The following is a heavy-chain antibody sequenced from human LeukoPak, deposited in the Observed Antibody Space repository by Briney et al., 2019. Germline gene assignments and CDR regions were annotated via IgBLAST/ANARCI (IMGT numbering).Heavy chain of an antibody. J-gene: IGHJ4*02. V-gene: IGHV4-4*07. CDR2: IYTSGST. CDR1: GGSISSYY. D-gene: IGHD3-3*01. CDR3: ARGVRLVTIFGVGLLDY. Sequence: SETLSLTXTVSGGSISSYYWSWIRQPAGKGLEWNGRIYTSGSTNYNPSLKSRVTMSVDTSKNQFSLKLSSVTAADTAVYYCARGVRLVTIFGVGLLDYWGQGTLVTVSS.